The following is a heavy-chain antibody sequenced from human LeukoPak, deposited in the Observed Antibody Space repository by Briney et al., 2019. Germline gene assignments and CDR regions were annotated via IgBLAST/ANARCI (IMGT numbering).Heavy chain of an antibody. J-gene: IGHJ4*02. CDR2: INWNGGST. Sequence: GGSLRLSCVASGFTFDDYGMSWVRQVPGKGLEWVSGINWNGGSTGYADSVKGRFTISRDNAKNSLYLQMNSLRAEDTALYYCARGVYYYDSSGYYILGYWGQGTLVTVSS. V-gene: IGHV3-20*04. D-gene: IGHD3-22*01. CDR1: GFTFDDYG. CDR3: ARGVYYYDSSGYYILGY.